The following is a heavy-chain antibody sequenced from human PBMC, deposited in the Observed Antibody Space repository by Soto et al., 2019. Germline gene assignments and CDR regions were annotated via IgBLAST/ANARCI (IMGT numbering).Heavy chain of an antibody. J-gene: IGHJ5*02. Sequence: QVQLQQWGAGLLKPSETLSLTCAVYGGSFSGYYWSWIRQPPGTGLEWIGEINHSGSTNYNPSLKSRVTISVDTSKNQFSLKLSSVTAADTAVYYCARRGLIAAAGRGWFDPWGQGTLVTVSS. V-gene: IGHV4-34*01. CDR1: GGSFSGYY. CDR3: ARRGLIAAAGRGWFDP. CDR2: INHSGST. D-gene: IGHD6-13*01.